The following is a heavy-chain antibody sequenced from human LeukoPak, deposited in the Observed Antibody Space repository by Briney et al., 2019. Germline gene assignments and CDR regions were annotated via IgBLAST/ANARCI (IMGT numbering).Heavy chain of an antibody. V-gene: IGHV4-61*02. J-gene: IGHJ4*02. CDR1: GGSINSGSFY. Sequence: SQTLSLTCNVSGGSINSGSFYWSWIRQPAGKGLEWIGRIYSGGHTNYNPSLKSRVTVSADTSKNQFSLHLSSVTAADTAVYYCARSRGFSYGFNFDYWGQGTLVTVSS. D-gene: IGHD5-18*01. CDR2: IYSGGHT. CDR3: ARSRGFSYGFNFDY.